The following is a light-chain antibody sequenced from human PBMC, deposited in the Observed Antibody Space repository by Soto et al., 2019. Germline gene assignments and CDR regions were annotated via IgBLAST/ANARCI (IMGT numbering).Light chain of an antibody. CDR3: QQYGTSPPTT. Sequence: EIVLTQSPGTLSLSPGDRATLSCRASQTLSSSYLAWYQQKPGQAPRLLIYGASSRANGLPDRFRGSGSGTDLTLTISRLEPEDFAVYYCQQYGTSPPTTFGQGTKVDIK. V-gene: IGKV3-20*01. J-gene: IGKJ1*01. CDR1: QTLSSSY. CDR2: GAS.